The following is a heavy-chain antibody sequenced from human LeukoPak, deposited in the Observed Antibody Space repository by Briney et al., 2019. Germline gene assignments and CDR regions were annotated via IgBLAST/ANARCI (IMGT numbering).Heavy chain of an antibody. CDR1: GVSIRSYY. CDR3: ASEGTGSYFLEG. CDR2: FYVSGSI. D-gene: IGHD1-26*01. Sequence: SETLSLTCSVSGVSIRSYYWSWIRQPAGKRLEWIGRFYVSGSINHNPSLKSRVTMSADTSKNEVSLKMSSVTAADTAVYYCASEGTGSYFLEGWGLGTLVTVSS. V-gene: IGHV4-4*07. J-gene: IGHJ4*02.